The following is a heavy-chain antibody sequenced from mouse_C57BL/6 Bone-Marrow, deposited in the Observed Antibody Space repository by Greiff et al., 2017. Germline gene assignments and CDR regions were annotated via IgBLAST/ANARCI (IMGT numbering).Heavy chain of an antibody. D-gene: IGHD1-1*01. CDR1: GFTFSSYG. CDR2: ISSGGSYT. V-gene: IGHV5-6*01. Sequence: EVHLVESGGDLVKPGGSLKLSCAASGFTFSSYGMSWVRQTPDKRLEWVATISSGGSYTYYPDSVKGRFTISRDNAKNTLYLQMSSLKSEDTAMYYCARHGSSLAWFAYWGQGTLVTVSA. J-gene: IGHJ3*01. CDR3: ARHGSSLAWFAY.